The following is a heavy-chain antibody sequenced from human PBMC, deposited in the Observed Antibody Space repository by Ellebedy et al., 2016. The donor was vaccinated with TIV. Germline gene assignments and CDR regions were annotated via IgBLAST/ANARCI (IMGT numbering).Heavy chain of an antibody. CDR2: IYHSGST. CDR1: GYSISSGYY. V-gene: IGHV4-38-2*02. CDR3: ARELKWELLDLAGWFDP. D-gene: IGHD1-26*01. Sequence: GSLRLXCTVSGYSISSGYYWGWIRQPPGKGLEWIGSIYHSGSTYYNPSLKSRVTISVDTSKNQFSLKLSSVTAADTAVYYCARELKWELLDLAGWFDPWGQGTLVTVSS. J-gene: IGHJ5*02.